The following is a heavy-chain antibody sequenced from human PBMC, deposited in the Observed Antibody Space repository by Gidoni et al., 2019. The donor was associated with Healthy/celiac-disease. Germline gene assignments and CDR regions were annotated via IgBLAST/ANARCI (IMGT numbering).Heavy chain of an antibody. J-gene: IGHJ4*02. CDR3: AIDPPREWVTENY. D-gene: IGHD3-3*01. V-gene: IGHV3-33*01. CDR2: IGYDGSNK. Sequence: APGKGLEWVAVIGYDGSNKYYADSVKGRFTISRANSKNTLYLQMNSLRAEDTAVYYCAIDPPREWVTENYWGQGTLVTVSS.